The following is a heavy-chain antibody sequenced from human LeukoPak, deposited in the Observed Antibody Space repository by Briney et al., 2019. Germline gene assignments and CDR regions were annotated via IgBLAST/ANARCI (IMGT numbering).Heavy chain of an antibody. CDR1: GFTFSSYA. CDR2: ISYDGSNK. D-gene: IGHD1-26*01. V-gene: IGHV3-30-3*01. J-gene: IGHJ4*02. CDR3: ARDRYSGSYLDY. Sequence: GGSLRLSCAASGFTFSSYAMHWVRQAPGKGLEWVAVISYDGSNKYYADSVKGRFTISRDNSKNTLYLQMNSLRAEDTAVYYCARDRYSGSYLDYWGQGTLVTVSS.